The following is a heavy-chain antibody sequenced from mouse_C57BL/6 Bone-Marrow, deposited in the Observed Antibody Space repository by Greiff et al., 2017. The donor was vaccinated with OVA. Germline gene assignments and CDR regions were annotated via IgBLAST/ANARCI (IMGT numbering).Heavy chain of an antibody. CDR2: IYPRSGNT. J-gene: IGHJ1*03. CDR1: GYTFTSYG. Sequence: QVHVKQSGAELARPGASVKLSCKASGYTFTSYGISWVKQRTGQGLEWIGEIYPRSGNTYYNEKFKGKATLTADKSSSTAYMELRSLTSEDSAVYFCARYYGSSLYWYFDVWGTGTTVTVSS. CDR3: ARYYGSSLYWYFDV. V-gene: IGHV1-81*01. D-gene: IGHD1-1*01.